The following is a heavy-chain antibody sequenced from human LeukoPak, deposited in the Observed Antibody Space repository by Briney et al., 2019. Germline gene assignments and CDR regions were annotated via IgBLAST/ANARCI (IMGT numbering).Heavy chain of an antibody. Sequence: ASVKVSCKASGYTFTSYDINWVRQATGQGLEWMGWMNPNSGNTGYAQKFQGRVTITRNTSISTAYMELRSLRSDDTAVYYCATVITTFGVATGVQAFDIWGQGTMVTVSS. V-gene: IGHV1-8*03. CDR1: GYTFTSYD. CDR3: ATVITTFGVATGVQAFDI. J-gene: IGHJ3*02. D-gene: IGHD3-3*01. CDR2: MNPNSGNT.